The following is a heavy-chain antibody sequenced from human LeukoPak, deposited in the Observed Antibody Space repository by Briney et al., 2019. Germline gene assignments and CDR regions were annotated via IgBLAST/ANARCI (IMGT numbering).Heavy chain of an antibody. CDR2: ISTRSSTI. J-gene: IGHJ3*02. CDR3: ARDGRFKRDAFDI. D-gene: IGHD3-10*01. V-gene: IGHV3-48*04. CDR1: GFTFSSYW. Sequence: PGGSLRLSCAASGFTFSSYWMNWDRQAPGKGLEWVSYISTRSSTINNADSVKGRFTISRDDAKNSLYLQMNSLRAEDTAVYYCARDGRFKRDAFDIWGQGTMVTVSS.